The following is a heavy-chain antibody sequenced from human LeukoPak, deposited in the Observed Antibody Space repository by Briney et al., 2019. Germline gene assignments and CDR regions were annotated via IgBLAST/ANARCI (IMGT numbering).Heavy chain of an antibody. CDR1: GFTFDDYA. J-gene: IGHJ6*02. V-gene: IGHV3-9*01. Sequence: GGSLRLSCAASGFTFDDYAMHWVRQASGKGLEWVSGISWNSGSIGYADSVKGRFTISRDNAKNSLYLQMNSLRAEDTALYYCAKDGYGMDVWGQGTTVTVSS. CDR2: ISWNSGSI. CDR3: AKDGYGMDV.